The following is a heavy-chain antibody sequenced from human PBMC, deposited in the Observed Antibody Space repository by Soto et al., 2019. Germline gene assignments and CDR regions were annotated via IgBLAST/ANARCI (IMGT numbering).Heavy chain of an antibody. CDR2: INVYNGNT. J-gene: IGHJ5*02. D-gene: IGHD3-10*01. Sequence: GASVKVSCKASGGTFSSYTISWVRQAPGQGLEWMGWINVYNGNTKYAQKVQGRVTMTTDTSTSTAYMELRSLRSDDTAVYYCARGVGSGSYYNQYNWFDPWGQGTLVTV. CDR3: ARGVGSGSYYNQYNWFDP. V-gene: IGHV1-18*01. CDR1: GGTFSSYT.